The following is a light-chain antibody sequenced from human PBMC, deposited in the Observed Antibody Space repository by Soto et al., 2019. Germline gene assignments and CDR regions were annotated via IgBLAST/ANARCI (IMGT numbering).Light chain of an antibody. CDR2: EVF. V-gene: IGLV2-14*01. J-gene: IGLJ1*01. Sequence: QSALTQPASVSGSPGQSITISCTGTNSDLGAYDYVSWYQQHPGKAPRLLIYEVFNRPSGVSDRFSGSKSANTASLTISGLQADDEADYYCSSYTASSARVFGPGTKRTVL. CDR3: SSYTASSARV. CDR1: NSDLGAYDY.